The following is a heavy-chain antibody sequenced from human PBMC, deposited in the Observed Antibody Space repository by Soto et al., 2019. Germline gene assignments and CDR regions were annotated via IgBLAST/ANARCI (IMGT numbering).Heavy chain of an antibody. D-gene: IGHD2-8*01. V-gene: IGHV3-9*01. CDR1: GFTFDDYA. CDR2: ISWNSGSI. J-gene: IGHJ6*02. CDR3: VRAPGPMYYAMDA. Sequence: GGSLRLSCAASGFTFDDYAMHWVRQAPGKGLEWVSGISWNSGSIGYADSVKGRFTISRDNAKNSLYLQMNSLRVEDTAIYYCVRAPGPMYYAMDAWGQGTTVTVSS.